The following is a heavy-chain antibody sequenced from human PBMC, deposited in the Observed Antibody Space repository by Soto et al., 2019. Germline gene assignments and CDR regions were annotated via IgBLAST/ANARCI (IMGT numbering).Heavy chain of an antibody. CDR2: IIPIFGTA. Sequence: QVQLVQSGAEVKKPGSSVKVSCKASGGTFSSYAISWVRQAPGQGLEWMGEIIPIFGTANYAQKFQGRVTITADESTSTAYMELSSLRSEDTAVYYCARGGIVVVPAAIRVVRDGMDVWGQGTTVTVSS. V-gene: IGHV1-69*01. CDR3: ARGGIVVVPAAIRVVRDGMDV. D-gene: IGHD2-2*02. J-gene: IGHJ6*02. CDR1: GGTFSSYA.